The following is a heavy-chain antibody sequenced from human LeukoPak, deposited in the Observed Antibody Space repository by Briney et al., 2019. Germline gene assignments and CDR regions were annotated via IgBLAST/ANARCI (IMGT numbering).Heavy chain of an antibody. CDR2: IRYDGTNK. CDR1: GFTFSSYG. D-gene: IGHD6-13*01. Sequence: HPGGSLRLSCAASGFTFSSYGMHWVRQAPGKGLEWVAFIRYDGTNKSYADSVKGRFTISRDNSKNTLYLQMNSLRAEDTAVYCCAKSIWVSSSWSSFDYWGQGTLVTVSS. CDR3: AKSIWVSSSWSSFDY. V-gene: IGHV3-30*02. J-gene: IGHJ4*02.